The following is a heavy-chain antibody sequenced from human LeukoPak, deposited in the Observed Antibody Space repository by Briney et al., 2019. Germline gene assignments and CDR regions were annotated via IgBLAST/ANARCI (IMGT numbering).Heavy chain of an antibody. D-gene: IGHD3-10*01. CDR3: ARDRVRGGGTYYFDY. V-gene: IGHV3-48*02. CDR2: ISSSSSTF. J-gene: IGHJ4*02. CDR1: GFSFNTYS. Sequence: GGSLRLSCAASGFSFNTYSMNWVRQAPGKGLEWISYISSSSSTFHYADSVKGRFTISRDNAKNSLYLQMNSLRDEDTAVYYCARDRVRGGGTYYFDYWGQGTLVTVSS.